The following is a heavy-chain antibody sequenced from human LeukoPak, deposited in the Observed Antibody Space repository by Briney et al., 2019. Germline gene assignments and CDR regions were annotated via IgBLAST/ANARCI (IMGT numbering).Heavy chain of an antibody. Sequence: PSETLSLTCTVSGGSISSYYLSWIRQPAGEGLEWIGRIYTSGSTNYNPSLKSRVTMSVDTSKNQFSLKLSSVTAADTAVYYCAISSWYYFDYWGQGTLVTVSS. CDR2: IYTSGST. CDR3: AISSWYYFDY. V-gene: IGHV4-4*07. J-gene: IGHJ4*02. CDR1: GGSISSYY. D-gene: IGHD6-13*01.